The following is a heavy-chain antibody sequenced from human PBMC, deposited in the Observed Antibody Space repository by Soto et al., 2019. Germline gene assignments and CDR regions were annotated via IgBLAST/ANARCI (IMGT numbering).Heavy chain of an antibody. CDR3: ARPDLEGGSYPAY. CDR1: GFTFSSYA. J-gene: IGHJ4*02. CDR2: ISYDGSNK. Sequence: QVQLVESGGGVVQPGRSLRLSCAASGFTFSSYAMHWVRQAPGKGLEWVAVISYDGSNKYYADSVKGRFTISRDNSKNTLYLQMNSMRAAATAVYYCARPDLEGGSYPAYWGQGTLVTVSA. D-gene: IGHD1-26*01. V-gene: IGHV3-30-3*01.